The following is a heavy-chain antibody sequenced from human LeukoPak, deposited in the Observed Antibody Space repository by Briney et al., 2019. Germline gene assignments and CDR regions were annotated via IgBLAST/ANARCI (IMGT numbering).Heavy chain of an antibody. D-gene: IGHD5-18*01. CDR1: GFTSYDYA. CDR2: ISWNSGKI. Sequence: GGYLRLYCAASGFTSYDYAMQWVRQAPGQGLEWVSGISWNSGKIGYADSVKGRFTISRDNAKNFLHLQMNSLRAEDTALYYCATLTSMVSGDYWGQGTLVTVSS. CDR3: ATLTSMVSGDY. J-gene: IGHJ4*02. V-gene: IGHV3-9*01.